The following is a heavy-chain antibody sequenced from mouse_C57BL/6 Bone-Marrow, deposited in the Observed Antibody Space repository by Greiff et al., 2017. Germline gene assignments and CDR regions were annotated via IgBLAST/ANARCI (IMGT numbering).Heavy chain of an antibody. V-gene: IGHV1-55*01. J-gene: IGHJ1*03. CDR2: IYPGSGST. Sequence: QVQLKQPGAELVKPGASVKMSCKASGYTFTSYWITWVKQRPGQGLEWIGDIYPGSGSTNYNEKFKSKATLTVDTSSSTAYMQLSSLTSEDSAVYYCARGNYDYDGWYFDVWGTGTTVTVSS. CDR3: ARGNYDYDGWYFDV. D-gene: IGHD2-4*01. CDR1: GYTFTSYW.